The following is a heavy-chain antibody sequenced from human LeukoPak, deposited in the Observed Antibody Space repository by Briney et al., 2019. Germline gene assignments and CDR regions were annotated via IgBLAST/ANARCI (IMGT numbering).Heavy chain of an antibody. V-gene: IGHV3-21*01. J-gene: IGHJ4*02. CDR3: ARGTYYYDSSGYDFDY. CDR1: GFTFSSYS. Sequence: GGSLRLSCAASGFTFSSYSMNWVRQAPGKWLEWVSPISSSSSYIYYADSVKGRFTISRDYAKNSLYLQMNRLRAEDTAVYYCARGTYYYDSSGYDFDYWGQGALVTVSS. D-gene: IGHD3-22*01. CDR2: ISSSSSYI.